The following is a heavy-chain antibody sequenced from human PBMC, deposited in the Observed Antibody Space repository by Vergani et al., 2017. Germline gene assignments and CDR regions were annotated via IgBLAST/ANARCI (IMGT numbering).Heavy chain of an antibody. CDR3: ARLGARFLWFGDGSDY. J-gene: IGHJ4*02. CDR2: IYYSGST. CDR1: GGSFSGYY. Sequence: QVQLQQWGAGLLKPSETLSLTCAVYGGSFSGYYWSWIRQPPGKGLEWIGSIYYSGSTYYNPSLKSRVTISVDTSKNQFSLKLSSVTAADTAVYYCARLGARFLWFGDGSDYWGQGTLVTVSS. D-gene: IGHD3-10*01. V-gene: IGHV4-34*01.